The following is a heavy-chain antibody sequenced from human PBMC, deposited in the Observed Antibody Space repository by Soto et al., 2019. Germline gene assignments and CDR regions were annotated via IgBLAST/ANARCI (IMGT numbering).Heavy chain of an antibody. V-gene: IGHV3-23*01. J-gene: IGHJ3*01. D-gene: IGHD6-19*01. CDR1: GFTFSSYA. Sequence: EVQLLESGGGLVQPGGSQRLSCAASGFTFSSYAMSWVRQGPGKGLEWVTLISGSGGVTDYADSVKGRFTGSRDNSKNTMYLELNSLTAGDTAIYYCAKIHSGSSEDAFDVWGQGTVVTVSS. CDR3: AKIHSGSSEDAFDV. CDR2: ISGSGGVT.